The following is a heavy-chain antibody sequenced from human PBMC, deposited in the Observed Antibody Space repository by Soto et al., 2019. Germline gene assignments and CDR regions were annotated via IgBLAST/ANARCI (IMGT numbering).Heavy chain of an antibody. D-gene: IGHD6-19*01. V-gene: IGHV1-69*01. CDR1: GGTFSSYA. Sequence: QVQLVQSGAEVKKPGSSVKVSCKASGGTFSSYAISWVRQAPGQGLEWMGGIIPIFGTANYAQNFQGRVTITADESTSTAYMELSSLRSEDTAVYYCARDMIDPVAGTIDYFDYWGQGTLVTVSS. CDR3: ARDMIDPVAGTIDYFDY. CDR2: IIPIFGTA. J-gene: IGHJ4*02.